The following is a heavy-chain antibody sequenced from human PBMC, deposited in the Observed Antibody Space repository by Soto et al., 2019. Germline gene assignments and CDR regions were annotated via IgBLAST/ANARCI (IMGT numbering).Heavy chain of an antibody. V-gene: IGHV4-31*03. CDR1: GGSISSGGYY. Sequence: SETLSLTCTVSGGSISSGGYYRSWIRQHPGKGLEWIGYIYYSGSTYYNPSLKSRVTISVDTSKNQFSLKLSSVTAADTAVYYCARDSGGYYDSSGYLDYWGQGTLVTVSS. D-gene: IGHD3-22*01. CDR3: ARDSGGYYDSSGYLDY. J-gene: IGHJ4*02. CDR2: IYYSGST.